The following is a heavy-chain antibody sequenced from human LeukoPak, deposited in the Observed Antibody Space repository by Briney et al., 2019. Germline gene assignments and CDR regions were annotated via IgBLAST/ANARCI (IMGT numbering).Heavy chain of an antibody. Sequence: GGPLRLSCAASGFTFSSYAMSWVRQAPGKGLEWVSGISGSGDSTYYADSVKGRFTISRDNAKNSLYLQMNSLRDEDTAVYYCARAWGYCTNGVCRTDAFDIWGQGTMVTVSS. CDR3: ARAWGYCTNGVCRTDAFDI. D-gene: IGHD2-8*01. CDR1: GFTFSSYA. J-gene: IGHJ3*02. CDR2: ISGSGDST. V-gene: IGHV3-23*01.